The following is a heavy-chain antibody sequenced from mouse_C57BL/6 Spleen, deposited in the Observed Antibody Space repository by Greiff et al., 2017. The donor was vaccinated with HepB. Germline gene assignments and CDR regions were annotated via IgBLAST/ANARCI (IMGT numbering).Heavy chain of an antibody. J-gene: IGHJ3*01. CDR3: ARSTMVKRFAN. CDR2: LYPGSGST. Sequence: QVQLQQPGAELVKPGASVKMSCKASGYTFTSYWITWVKQWPGQGLEWVGDLYPGSGSTNYNEKFKSKATLTVDTSSSTAYMQLSSLTSKDSAVYYCARSTMVKRFANWGQGTLVTVSA. CDR1: GYTFTSYW. D-gene: IGHD2-2*01. V-gene: IGHV1-55*01.